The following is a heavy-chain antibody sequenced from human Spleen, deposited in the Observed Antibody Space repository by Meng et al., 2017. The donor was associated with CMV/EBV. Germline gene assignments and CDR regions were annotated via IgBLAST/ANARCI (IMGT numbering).Heavy chain of an antibody. Sequence: SETLSLTCTVSGGSVSSGSYYWSWIRQPPGKGLEWIGYIYKTGSTNYNPSLKSRLTMTIDRSKNQLSLKLKSVTSADTAVYYCAREASSGSPGWFDPWGQGTLVTVSS. V-gene: IGHV4-61*01. D-gene: IGHD1-26*01. CDR3: AREASSGSPGWFDP. J-gene: IGHJ5*02. CDR1: GGSVSSGSYY. CDR2: IYKTGST.